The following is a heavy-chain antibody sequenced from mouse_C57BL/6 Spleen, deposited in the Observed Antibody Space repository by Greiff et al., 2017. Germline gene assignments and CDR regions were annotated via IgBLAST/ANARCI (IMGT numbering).Heavy chain of an antibody. J-gene: IGHJ4*01. CDR2: IHPNSGST. D-gene: IGHD2-14*01. V-gene: IGHV1-64*01. CDR1: GYTFTSYW. CDR3: ARPYRYYAMDY. Sequence: QVQLQQPGAELVKPGASVKLSCKASGYTFTSYWMHWVKQRPGQGLEWIGMIHPNSGSTNYNEKFKSKATLTVDKSSSTAYMQLSSLTSEDSAVYYCARPYRYYAMDYWGQGTSVTVSS.